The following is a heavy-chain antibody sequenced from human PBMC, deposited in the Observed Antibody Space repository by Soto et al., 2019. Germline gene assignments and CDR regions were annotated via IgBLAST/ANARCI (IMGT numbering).Heavy chain of an antibody. CDR1: GGTFSSYA. CDR3: ARGLLGDGYKSGEYYFDY. V-gene: IGHV1-69*01. CDR2: IIPIFGTA. D-gene: IGHD5-12*01. J-gene: IGHJ4*02. Sequence: QVQLVQSGAEVKKPGSSVKVSCTASGGTFSSYAISWVRQAPGQGLEWMGGIIPIFGTANYAQKFQGRVTITADESTSTAYMELSSLRSEDTAVYYCARGLLGDGYKSGEYYFDYWGQGTLVTVSS.